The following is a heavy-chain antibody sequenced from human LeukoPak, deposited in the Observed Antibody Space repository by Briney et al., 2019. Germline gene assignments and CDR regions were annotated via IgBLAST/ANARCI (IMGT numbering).Heavy chain of an antibody. V-gene: IGHV3-66*01. CDR1: GFIVSSHY. J-gene: IGHJ1*01. Sequence: GRSLRLSCAASGFIVSSHYMSWVPQAPGKGREWVSVIYSGGSTDYADSVKGRFTISRDISKNTVHLQMNSLRAEDTAVYYCARVPVLGTRENLQHWGQGTLVTVSS. CDR3: ARVPVLGTRENLQH. D-gene: IGHD4-23*01. CDR2: IYSGGST.